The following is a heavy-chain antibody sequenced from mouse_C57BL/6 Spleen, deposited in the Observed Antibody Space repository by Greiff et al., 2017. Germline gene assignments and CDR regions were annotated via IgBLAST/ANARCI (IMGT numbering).Heavy chain of an antibody. CDR2: FYPGSGSI. V-gene: IGHV1-62-2*01. CDR1: GYTFTEYT. CDR3: ARHEEGLLPFAY. J-gene: IGHJ3*01. D-gene: IGHD3-1*01. Sequence: QVHVKQSGAELVKPGASVKLSCKASGYTFTEYTIHWVKQRSGQGLEWIGWFYPGSGSIKYNEKFKDKATLTADKSSSTVYMEVSRLTSEDSAVYFCARHEEGLLPFAYWGQGTLVTVSA.